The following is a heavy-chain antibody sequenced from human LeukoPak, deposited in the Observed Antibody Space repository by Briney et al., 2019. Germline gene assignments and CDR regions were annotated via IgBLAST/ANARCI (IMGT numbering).Heavy chain of an antibody. CDR3: AKEEGSSGWQYCFDY. CDR1: GFTFSSYA. D-gene: IGHD6-19*01. CDR2: ISGSGGST. V-gene: IGHV3-23*01. Sequence: GASLRLSCAAYGFTFSSYAMSWVRQAPGKGLEWVSAISGSGGSTYYADLVKGRFTVSRDNSKNTLYLQMNSLRAEDTAVYYCAKEEGSSGWQYCFDYWGQGTLVTVSS. J-gene: IGHJ4*02.